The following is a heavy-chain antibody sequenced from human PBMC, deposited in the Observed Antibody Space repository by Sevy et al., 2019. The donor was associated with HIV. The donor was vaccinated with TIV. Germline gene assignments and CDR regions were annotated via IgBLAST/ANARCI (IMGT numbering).Heavy chain of an antibody. Sequence: GGSLRLSCAASGFTFSSYSMNWVRQAPGKGLEWVSYISSSSSTIYYADSVKGRLTISRDNAKNSLYLQMNSLRDEDTAVYYGARALGGDYYESSGYYYFDDWGQGTLVTVSS. J-gene: IGHJ4*02. D-gene: IGHD3-22*01. V-gene: IGHV3-48*02. CDR2: ISSSSSTI. CDR1: GFTFSSYS. CDR3: ARALGGDYYESSGYYYFDD.